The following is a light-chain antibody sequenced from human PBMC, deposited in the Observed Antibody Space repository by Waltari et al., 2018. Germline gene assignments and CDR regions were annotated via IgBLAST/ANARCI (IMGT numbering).Light chain of an antibody. Sequence: DIVMTQSPDSLAVSLGERATINCKSSQSILYSSNNKNYLAWYQQKPGQPPKLLIYWAPTRESGVPDRFSGSGSGTDFTLTISSLQPEDFATYYCQQSYSTPPYTFGQGTKLEIK. V-gene: IGKV4-1*01. J-gene: IGKJ2*01. CDR2: WAP. CDR3: QQSYSTPPYT. CDR1: QSILYSSNNKNY.